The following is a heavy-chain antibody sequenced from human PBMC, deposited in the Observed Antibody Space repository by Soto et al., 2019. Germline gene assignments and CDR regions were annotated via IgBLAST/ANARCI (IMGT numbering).Heavy chain of an antibody. CDR3: ARGYCTTTICDPWFDP. V-gene: IGHV5-51*01. CDR1: GYSFTSYW. D-gene: IGHD2-2*01. CDR2: IYPGDSDT. Sequence: GESLKISCTGVGYSFTSYWIGWVRQMPGKGLEWMGIIYPGDSDTRYSPSFQGQVTISADKSIATAYLQWSSLKASDTAMYYCARGYCTTTICDPWFDPWGQGTLVTVSS. J-gene: IGHJ5*02.